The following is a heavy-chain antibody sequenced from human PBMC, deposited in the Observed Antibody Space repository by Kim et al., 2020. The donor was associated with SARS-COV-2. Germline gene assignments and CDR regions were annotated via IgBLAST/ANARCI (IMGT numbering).Heavy chain of an antibody. CDR2: SYAGNT. CDR1: GFTVSTNY. Sequence: GWSLRLSCAASGFTVSTNYMSWVRQAPGKGLEWVSVSYAGNTDYADSVKGRFIISSDYSKNTLYLQMRSLRAEDTALYYCARDLNFWGQGTLVTVSS. J-gene: IGHJ4*02. V-gene: IGHV3-53*01. CDR3: ARDLNF.